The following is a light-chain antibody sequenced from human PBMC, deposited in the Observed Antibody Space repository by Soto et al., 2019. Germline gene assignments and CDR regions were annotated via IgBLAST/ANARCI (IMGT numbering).Light chain of an antibody. CDR1: SSDVGSYNL. CDR2: EGS. J-gene: IGLJ1*01. Sequence: QAVVTQPASVSGSPGQSITISCTGTSSDVGSYNLVSWYQQHPDKAPKLMIYEGSKRPSGVSNRFSGSKSGNTASLTISGLQAEDEADYYCCSYAGSSSVFGTGTKVTVL. V-gene: IGLV2-23*03. CDR3: CSYAGSSSV.